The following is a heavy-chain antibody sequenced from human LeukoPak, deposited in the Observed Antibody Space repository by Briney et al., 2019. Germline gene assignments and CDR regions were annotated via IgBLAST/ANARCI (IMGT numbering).Heavy chain of an antibody. Sequence: GGSLRLSCAASGFTFSSYWMHWVRQAPGKGLVWVSRVNSGGTGTTYADSVEGRFTISRDNAKNTVYLQMNSLRAEDTAIHYCIRTLIVATSPYMDVWGKGTTVTVSS. CDR2: VNSGGTGT. J-gene: IGHJ6*03. V-gene: IGHV3-74*01. CDR3: IRTLIVATSPYMDV. D-gene: IGHD5-12*01. CDR1: GFTFSSYW.